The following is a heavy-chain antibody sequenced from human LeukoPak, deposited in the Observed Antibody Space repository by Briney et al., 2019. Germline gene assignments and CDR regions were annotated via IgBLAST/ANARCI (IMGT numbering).Heavy chain of an antibody. Sequence: GGSLRLSCEASGFTFNTYNMNWVRQAPGKGLEWVSYIGSSSLTIYFADSVRGRFTISRDNAKNSLYLQMSSLRADDTAVYYCARDSSNSAFDIWDQGTMVSVSS. J-gene: IGHJ3*02. CDR3: ARDSSNSAFDI. D-gene: IGHD2/OR15-2a*01. CDR1: GFTFNTYN. V-gene: IGHV3-48*04. CDR2: IGSSSLTI.